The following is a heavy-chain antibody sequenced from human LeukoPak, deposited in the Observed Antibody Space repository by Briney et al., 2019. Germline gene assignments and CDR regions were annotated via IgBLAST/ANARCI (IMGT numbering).Heavy chain of an antibody. CDR2: ISSGGGST. J-gene: IGHJ3*02. CDR3: ARGLFLSGYLDAFDI. D-gene: IGHD3-22*01. CDR1: EFTFSSYG. Sequence: GGSLRLSCAASEFTFSSYGMIWVRQAPGKGLEWVSAISSGGGSTYYADSVKGRFTISRDNSKNTLYLQMNSLRVEDTAVYYCARGLFLSGYLDAFDIWGQGTVVTVSS. V-gene: IGHV3-23*01.